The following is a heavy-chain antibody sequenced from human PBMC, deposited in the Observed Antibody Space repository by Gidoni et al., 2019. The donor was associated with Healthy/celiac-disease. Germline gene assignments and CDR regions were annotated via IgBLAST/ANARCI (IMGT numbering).Heavy chain of an antibody. CDR2: IWYDGSNK. D-gene: IGHD3-16*01. V-gene: IGHV3-33*01. Sequence: QVQLVESGGGVVQPGGSLRLSGAASGFTFSSYGMHWVRQAPGKGLEWVAVIWYDGSNKYYADSVKGRFTISRDNSKNTLYLQMNSLRAEDTAVYYCARDLGVDYWYFDLWGRGTLVTVSS. J-gene: IGHJ2*01. CDR1: GFTFSSYG. CDR3: ARDLGVDYWYFDL.